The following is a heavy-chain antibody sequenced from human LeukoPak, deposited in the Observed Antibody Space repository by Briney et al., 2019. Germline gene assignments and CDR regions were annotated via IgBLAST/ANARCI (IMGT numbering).Heavy chain of an antibody. J-gene: IGHJ4*02. CDR1: GYTLTELS. CDR3: TTDYYYDSSGSYYTIDY. D-gene: IGHD3-22*01. V-gene: IGHV1-24*01. CDR2: FDPEDGET. Sequence: ASVKVSCKVSGYTLTELSMHWVRQAPGKGLEWMGGFDPEDGETFYAQKFQGRVTMTKDTSTETAYMELSSLRSEDTAVYYCTTDYYYDSSGSYYTIDYWGQGTLVTVSS.